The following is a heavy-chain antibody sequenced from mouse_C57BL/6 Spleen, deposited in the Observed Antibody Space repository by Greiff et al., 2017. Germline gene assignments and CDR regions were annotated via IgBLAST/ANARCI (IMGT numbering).Heavy chain of an antibody. V-gene: IGHV5-16*01. CDR3: ARAYYAMDY. CDR1: GFTFSDYY. Sequence: EVMLVESEGGLVQPGSSMKLSCTASGFTFSDYYMAWVRQVPEKGLEWVANINYDGSSTYYLDSLKSRFIISRDNAKNILYLQMSSLKSEYTATYYCARAYYAMDYWGQGTSVTVSS. D-gene: IGHD6-5*01. J-gene: IGHJ4*01. CDR2: INYDGSST.